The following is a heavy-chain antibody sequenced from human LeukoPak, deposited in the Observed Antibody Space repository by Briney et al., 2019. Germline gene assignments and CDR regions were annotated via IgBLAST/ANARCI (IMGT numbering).Heavy chain of an antibody. D-gene: IGHD3-22*01. Sequence: ASVKVSCTASGYTFTCYYMHWVRQAPGQGLEWMGWINPNSGGTNYAQKFQGRVTMTRDTSISTAYMELSRLRSDDTAVYYCARVHPTPRGIYYYDSSGYYRHYDYWGQGTLVTVSS. V-gene: IGHV1-2*02. CDR2: INPNSGGT. CDR3: ARVHPTPRGIYYYDSSGYYRHYDY. CDR1: GYTFTCYY. J-gene: IGHJ4*02.